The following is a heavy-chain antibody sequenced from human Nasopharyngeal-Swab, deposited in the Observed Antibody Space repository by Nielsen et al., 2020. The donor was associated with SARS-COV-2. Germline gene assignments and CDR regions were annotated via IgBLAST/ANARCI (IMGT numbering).Heavy chain of an antibody. CDR2: INPDGSVK. J-gene: IGHJ5*02. V-gene: IGHV3-7*05. D-gene: IGHD6-13*01. Sequence: VRQMPGKELEWVANINPDGSVKFYVDSVKGRFTISRDNVYNSVYLQMSSLTAEDTAVYYCASAIAAAGSSWGQGTLVTSPQ. CDR3: ASAIAAAGSS.